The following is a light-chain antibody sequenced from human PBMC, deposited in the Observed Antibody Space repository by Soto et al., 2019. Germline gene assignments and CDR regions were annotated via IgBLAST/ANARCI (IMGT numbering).Light chain of an antibody. CDR1: QSISSW. CDR3: QQYNSYCT. CDR2: DAS. Sequence: DIQMTQSPSTLSASVGDRVTITCRASQSISSWLAWYQQKPGKAPKLLIYDASSLATGVPSRFSGSGSGTEFTLTISSLQPDDFATYYCQQYNSYCTFGQGTKVEIK. V-gene: IGKV1-5*01. J-gene: IGKJ1*01.